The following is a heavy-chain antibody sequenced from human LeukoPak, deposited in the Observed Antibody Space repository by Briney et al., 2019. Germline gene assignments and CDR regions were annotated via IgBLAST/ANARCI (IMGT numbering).Heavy chain of an antibody. V-gene: IGHV3-64D*06. CDR1: GFTFSRYA. D-gene: IGHD3-10*01. CDR3: VKDSSSGSYFDY. Sequence: GGSLRLSCSASGFTFSRYAMHWVRQAPGKGLGYVSAISSNGGSTYYADSVKGRFTISRDNSRNTLHLQMSSLRVEDTAVYYCVKDSSSGSYFDYWGQGTLVTVSS. J-gene: IGHJ4*02. CDR2: ISSNGGST.